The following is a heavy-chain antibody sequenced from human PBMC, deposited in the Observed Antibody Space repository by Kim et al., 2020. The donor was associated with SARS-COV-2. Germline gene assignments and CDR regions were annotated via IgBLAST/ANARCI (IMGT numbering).Heavy chain of an antibody. CDR3: ARQYRSGASCFRVLDV. Sequence: PSLKSRVTISVDTSKNQFSLKLSSVTAADTAVYYCARQYRSGASCFRVLDVWGQGSTVTVSS. V-gene: IGHV4-39*01. D-gene: IGHD2-15*01. J-gene: IGHJ6*02.